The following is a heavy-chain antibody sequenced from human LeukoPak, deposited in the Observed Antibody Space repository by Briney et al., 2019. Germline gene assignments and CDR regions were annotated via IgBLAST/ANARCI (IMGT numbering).Heavy chain of an antibody. D-gene: IGHD6-13*01. CDR2: LYYIGST. J-gene: IGHJ3*02. CDR3: ARSPGPIAVADAFDI. CDR1: GGSISSYY. V-gene: IGHV4-59*01. Sequence: SETLSLTCTVSGGSISSYYWSWIRQPPGKGLEWIGYLYYIGSTNYNPSLKSRVTISVDTSKNQFSLKLSSVTAADTAVYYCARSPGPIAVADAFDIWGQGTMVTVSS.